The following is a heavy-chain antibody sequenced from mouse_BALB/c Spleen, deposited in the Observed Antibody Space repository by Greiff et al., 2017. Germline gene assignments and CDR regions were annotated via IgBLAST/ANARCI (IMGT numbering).Heavy chain of an antibody. V-gene: IGHV3-2*02. Sequence: EVKLQESGPGLVKPSQSLSLTCTVTGYSITSDYAWNWIRQFPGNKLEWMGYISYSGSTSYNPSLKSRISITRDTSKNQFFLQLNSVTTEDTATYYCARCGNYVGFAYWGQGTLVTVSA. J-gene: IGHJ3*01. D-gene: IGHD2-1*01. CDR2: ISYSGST. CDR3: ARCGNYVGFAY. CDR1: GYSITSDYA.